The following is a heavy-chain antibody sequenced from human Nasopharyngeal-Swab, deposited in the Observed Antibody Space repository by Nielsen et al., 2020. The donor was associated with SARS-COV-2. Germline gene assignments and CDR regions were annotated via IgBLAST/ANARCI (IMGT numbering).Heavy chain of an antibody. D-gene: IGHD6-19*01. CDR2: ISPSKSYI. Sequence: WIRQPPGKGPEWVSFISPSKSYIHYADSVKGRFTISRDNAKNTLYLQMNSLRDEDTAVYYCARDLSGSSGWYWHFDLWGRGTLVTVSS. CDR3: ARDLSGSSGWYWHFDL. J-gene: IGHJ2*01. V-gene: IGHV3-21*06.